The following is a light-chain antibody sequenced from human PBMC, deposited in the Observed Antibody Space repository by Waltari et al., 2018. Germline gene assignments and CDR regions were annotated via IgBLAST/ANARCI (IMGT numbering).Light chain of an antibody. Sequence: EIVLTQSPGTLSLSPGERATLSCRASQSLNIYLAWYQQKPGRAPRLLIYHASSRATGVPDRFSGSGSGTDFSLTISRLEPEDVAVYYCQHYVSLPVTFGQGTKVEIK. J-gene: IGKJ1*01. V-gene: IGKV3-20*01. CDR1: QSLNIY. CDR2: HAS. CDR3: QHYVSLPVT.